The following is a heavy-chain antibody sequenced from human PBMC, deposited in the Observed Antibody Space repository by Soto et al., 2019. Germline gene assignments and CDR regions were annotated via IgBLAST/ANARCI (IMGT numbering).Heavy chain of an antibody. V-gene: IGHV4-30-4*01. D-gene: IGHD5-12*01. CDR2: IYYSGST. CDR1: GGSISSGDYY. J-gene: IGHJ3*02. CDR3: ARDSHSGYDLEAFDI. Sequence: QVQLQESGPGLVKPSQTLSLTCTVSGGSISSGDYYWSWIRQPPGKGLEWIGYIYYSGSTYYNPSLKSRVTISVDTSKNLFSLKLSSVTAADTAVYYCARDSHSGYDLEAFDIWGQGTMVTVSS.